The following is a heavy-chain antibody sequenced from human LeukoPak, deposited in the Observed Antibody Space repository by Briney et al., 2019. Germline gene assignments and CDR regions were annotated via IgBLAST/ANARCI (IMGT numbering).Heavy chain of an antibody. Sequence: SETLSLTCTVSGGSISSSSFYWGWIRQPPGKGLEWIGNFYYSGSTYYNPSLKSRVTISVDTSKNQFSLKLSSVTAADTAVYYCARGSRLWATTVVSAVDYWGQGTLVTVSS. CDR2: FYYSGST. D-gene: IGHD4-23*01. V-gene: IGHV4-39*01. CDR1: GGSISSSSFY. J-gene: IGHJ4*02. CDR3: ARGSRLWATTVVSAVDY.